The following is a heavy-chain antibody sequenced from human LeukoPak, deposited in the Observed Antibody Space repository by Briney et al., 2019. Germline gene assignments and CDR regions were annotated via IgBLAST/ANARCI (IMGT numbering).Heavy chain of an antibody. Sequence: PGGSLRLSCAASGFTFSCYAMSWVRQAPGKGLEWVSAISGSGGSTYYADSVKGRFTISRDNSKSTLYLQMNSLRAEDTAVYYCAKDGSGSYFFPAYDYWGPGTLVTVSS. CDR1: GFTFSCYA. CDR3: AKDGSGSYFFPAYDY. CDR2: ISGSGGST. V-gene: IGHV3-23*01. J-gene: IGHJ4*02. D-gene: IGHD3-10*01.